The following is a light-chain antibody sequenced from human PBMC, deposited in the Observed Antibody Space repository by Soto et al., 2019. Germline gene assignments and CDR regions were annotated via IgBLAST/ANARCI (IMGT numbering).Light chain of an antibody. CDR3: LQDYNYPRT. Sequence: AIQMTQSPSSLSAFVGDRVTITCRASQGIRNDLGWYEQKPGKAPKLLIYAASTLQSGVPSRFSGSGSGTDFTLTISSLQPEDFATYYCLQDYNYPRTFGQGTKLEIK. CDR1: QGIRND. V-gene: IGKV1-6*01. CDR2: AAS. J-gene: IGKJ2*01.